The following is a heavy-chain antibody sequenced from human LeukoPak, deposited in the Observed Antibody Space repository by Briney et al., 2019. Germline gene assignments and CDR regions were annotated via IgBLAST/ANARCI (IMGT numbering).Heavy chain of an antibody. Sequence: ASVKVSCKPSGYTFTSYGISWVRQAPGQGLEWMGWISAYNGNTNYAQKLQGRVTMTTDTSTSTAYMELRSLRSDDTAVYYCARGSRLLWFGEYLFDYRGQGTLVTVSS. V-gene: IGHV1-18*01. CDR2: ISAYNGNT. D-gene: IGHD3-10*01. CDR1: GYTFTSYG. CDR3: ARGSRLLWFGEYLFDY. J-gene: IGHJ4*02.